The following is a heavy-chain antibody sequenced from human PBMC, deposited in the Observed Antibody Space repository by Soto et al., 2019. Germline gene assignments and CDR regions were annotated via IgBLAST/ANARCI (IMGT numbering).Heavy chain of an antibody. J-gene: IGHJ4*02. Sequence: GGSLRLSCAASGFTFSSYSMNWVRQAPGKGLEWVSSISSSSSYIYYADSVKGRFTISRDNAKNSLYLQMNSLRAEDTAVYYCARATPNLGFFDYWVQGTLVTVSS. CDR2: ISSSSSYI. V-gene: IGHV3-21*01. CDR3: ARATPNLGFFDY. D-gene: IGHD1-26*01. CDR1: GFTFSSYS.